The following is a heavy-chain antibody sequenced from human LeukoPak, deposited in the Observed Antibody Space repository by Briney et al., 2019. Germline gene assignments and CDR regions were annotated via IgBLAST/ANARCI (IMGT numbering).Heavy chain of an antibody. Sequence: PGGSLRLSCAASGFTFGDYAMSWVRQAPGKGLQWVSTIASYGGTTYYADSVKGWLTNSRDNFKSAVYLQMNSLRAEDTPVYYCWGYHYYGSGRDAFDIWGQGTLVTVSS. J-gene: IGHJ3*02. CDR1: GFTFGDYA. D-gene: IGHD3-10*01. CDR3: WGYHYYGSGRDAFDI. V-gene: IGHV3-23*01. CDR2: IASYGGTT.